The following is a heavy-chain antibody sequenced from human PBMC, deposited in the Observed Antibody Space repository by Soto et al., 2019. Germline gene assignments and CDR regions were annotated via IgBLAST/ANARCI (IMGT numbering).Heavy chain of an antibody. V-gene: IGHV3-33*01. CDR3: ARDYELRDSSGYYYGYFDY. J-gene: IGHJ4*02. CDR2: IWYDGSNK. D-gene: IGHD3-22*01. CDR1: GFTFSSYG. Sequence: QVQLVESGGGVVQPGRSLRLSCAASGFTFSSYGMHWVRQAPGKGLEWVAVIWYDGSNKYYADSVKGRFTISRDNSKNTLYLQMNSLRAEDTAVYYCARDYELRDSSGYYYGYFDYWGRGTLVTVSS.